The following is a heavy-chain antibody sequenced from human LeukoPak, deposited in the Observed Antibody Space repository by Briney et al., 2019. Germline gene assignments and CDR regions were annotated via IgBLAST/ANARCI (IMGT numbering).Heavy chain of an antibody. J-gene: IGHJ6*03. V-gene: IGHV1-69*01. CDR2: IIPIFGTA. Sequence: ASVKVSCKASGGTFSSYAISWVRQAPGQGLEWMGGIIPIFGTANYAQKFQGRVTITADESTSTAYMELSSLRSEDTAVYYWSRRLTGEGYYYYYMGVWGKGTTVTVSS. D-gene: IGHD3-10*01. CDR1: GGTFSSYA. CDR3: SRRLTGEGYYYYYMGV.